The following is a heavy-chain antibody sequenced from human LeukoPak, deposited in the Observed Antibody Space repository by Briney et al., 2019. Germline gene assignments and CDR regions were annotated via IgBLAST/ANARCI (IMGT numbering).Heavy chain of an antibody. D-gene: IGHD3-16*01. V-gene: IGHV4-34*01. CDR2: INHSGST. Sequence: SETLSLTCAVYGGSFSGYYWSWIRQPPRKGLEWIGEINHSGSTNYNPSLKSRVTISVDTSKNQFSLKLSSVTAADTAVYYCAIQRRGSRDYWGQGTLVTVSS. J-gene: IGHJ4*02. CDR1: GGSFSGYY. CDR3: AIQRRGSRDY.